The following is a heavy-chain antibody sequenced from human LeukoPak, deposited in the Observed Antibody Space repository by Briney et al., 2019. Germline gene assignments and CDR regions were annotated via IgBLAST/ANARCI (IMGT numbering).Heavy chain of an antibody. CDR2: INTNTGNP. D-gene: IGHD2-2*01. CDR1: GYTFTSYG. CDR3: ARDKYQLPYEIDY. J-gene: IGHJ4*02. Sequence: ASVKVSCKASGYTFTSYGVNWVRQAPRQGLEWMGWINTNTGNPTYAQGFTGRSVFSLDTSVSTAFLEISSLKAEDTAVYYCARDKYQLPYEIDYWGQGTLVTVSS. V-gene: IGHV7-4-1*02.